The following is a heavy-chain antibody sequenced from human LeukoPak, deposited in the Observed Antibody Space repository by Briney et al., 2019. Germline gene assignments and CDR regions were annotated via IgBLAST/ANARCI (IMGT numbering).Heavy chain of an antibody. J-gene: IGHJ3*02. CDR2: FDPEDGET. V-gene: IGHV1-24*01. D-gene: IGHD3-10*01. CDR1: GYTLTELS. CDR3: ATGEVRGVILNDAFDI. Sequence: ASVKVSCKVSGYTLTELSMHWVRQAPGNGLEWMGGFDPEDGETIYAQKFQGRVTMTEDTSTDTAYMELSSLRSEDTAVYYCATGEVRGVILNDAFDIWGQGTMVTVSS.